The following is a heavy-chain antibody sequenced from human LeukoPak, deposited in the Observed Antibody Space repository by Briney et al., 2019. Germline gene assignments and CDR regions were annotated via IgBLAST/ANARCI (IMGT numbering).Heavy chain of an antibody. J-gene: IGHJ4*02. CDR3: ARVAKERVGGVYYFDY. D-gene: IGHD1-1*01. V-gene: IGHV3-13*01. CDR2: IGTAGDT. CDR1: GFTFSDYD. Sequence: GGSLRLSCAASGFTFSDYDIHWVRQATGKGLEWVSAIGTAGDTYYTGSVKGRFTISRENAKNSLYLQMNSLRAGDTAVYYCARVAKERVGGVYYFDYWGQRTLVTVSS.